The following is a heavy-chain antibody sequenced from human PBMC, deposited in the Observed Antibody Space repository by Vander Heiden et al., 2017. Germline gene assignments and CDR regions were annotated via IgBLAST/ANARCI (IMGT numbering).Heavy chain of an antibody. J-gene: IGHJ3*02. Sequence: QLRLQESGPGLVTPSETLSPSCTVSGCSIRSSSYYWCWLRQPPGKGLELIGSIYYSGSTYYNPSLKSRVTISVDTSKNQFSLKLSSVTAADTAMYYCARLNWSTVTYAFDIWGQGTMVTVSS. D-gene: IGHD4-17*01. CDR2: IYYSGST. V-gene: IGHV4-39*01. CDR1: GCSIRSSSYY. CDR3: ARLNWSTVTYAFDI.